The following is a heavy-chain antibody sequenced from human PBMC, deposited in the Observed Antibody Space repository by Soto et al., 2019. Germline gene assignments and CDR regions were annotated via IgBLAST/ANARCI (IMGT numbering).Heavy chain of an antibody. CDR2: ISWNSGSK. V-gene: IGHV3-9*01. J-gene: IGHJ3*02. CDR3: AKVYALRYCSITSCLSDAFDI. CDR1: GFAFDELA. D-gene: IGHD2-2*01. Sequence: EVQLVESGGGLVQPGRSLRLSCAASGFAFDELAMHWVRQPPGKGLEWVSGISWNSGSKGYADSVKGRFTISRDNAKNSLYLQMSSLRADDTALYYCAKVYALRYCSITSCLSDAFDIWGQGTMVTVSS.